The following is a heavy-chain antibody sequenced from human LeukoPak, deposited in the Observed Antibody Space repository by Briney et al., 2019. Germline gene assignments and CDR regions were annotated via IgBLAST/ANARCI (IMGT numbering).Heavy chain of an antibody. D-gene: IGHD6-13*01. Sequence: SETLSLTCTVSGGSISSYYWSWIRQPPGKGLEWIGYIYYSGSTNYNPSLKSRVTMSVDTSKNQFSLKLSSVTAADTAVYYCARDLIPGSSWYDSENWFDPWGQGTLVTVSS. V-gene: IGHV4-59*12. CDR3: ARDLIPGSSWYDSENWFDP. J-gene: IGHJ5*02. CDR1: GGSISSYY. CDR2: IYYSGST.